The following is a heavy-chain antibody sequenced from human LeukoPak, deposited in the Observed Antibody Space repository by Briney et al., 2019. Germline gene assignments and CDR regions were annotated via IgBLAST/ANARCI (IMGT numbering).Heavy chain of an antibody. D-gene: IGHD2-2*01. J-gene: IGHJ4*02. Sequence: GASVKVSCKASGYAFTSYDINWVRQASGQGLEWMGWMNPDTGDTGYAKKFQGRVTMTRDTSINTVYMELSSLRSEDTAVYYCARTGSGAPAASGDSDYWGQGTLVTVSS. CDR2: MNPDTGDT. CDR1: GYAFTSYD. V-gene: IGHV1-8*01. CDR3: ARTGSGAPAASGDSDY.